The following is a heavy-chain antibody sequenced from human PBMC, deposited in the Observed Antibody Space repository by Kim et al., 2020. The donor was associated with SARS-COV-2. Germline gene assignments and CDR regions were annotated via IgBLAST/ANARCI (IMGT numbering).Heavy chain of an antibody. D-gene: IGHD6-13*01. CDR2: INHSGST. CDR1: GGSFSGYY. J-gene: IGHJ5*02. CDR3: ARGSLMGAAAPSCWFDP. V-gene: IGHV4-34*01. Sequence: SETLSLTCAVYGGSFSGYYWSWIRQPPGKGLEWIGEINHSGSTNYNPSLKSRVTISVDTSKNQFSLKLSSVTAADTAVYYCARGSLMGAAAPSCWFDPWGQGTLVTVSS.